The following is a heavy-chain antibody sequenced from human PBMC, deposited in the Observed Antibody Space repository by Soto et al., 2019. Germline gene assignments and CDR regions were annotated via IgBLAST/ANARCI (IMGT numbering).Heavy chain of an antibody. CDR2: IWYDGSNE. CDR3: ARANRRGYSGYGMPGYYYYYMDV. J-gene: IGHJ6*03. Sequence: PGGSLRLSCAASGFTFSSYGMHWVRQAPGKGLEWVAVIWYDGSNEYYADSVKGRFTISRDNSKNTLYLQMNSLRAEDTAVYYCARANRRGYSGYGMPGYYYYYMDVWGKGTTVTVSS. CDR1: GFTFSSYG. V-gene: IGHV3-33*01. D-gene: IGHD5-12*01.